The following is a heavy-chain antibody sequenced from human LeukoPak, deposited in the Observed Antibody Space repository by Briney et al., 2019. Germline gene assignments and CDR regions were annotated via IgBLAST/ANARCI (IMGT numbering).Heavy chain of an antibody. D-gene: IGHD2-2*01. J-gene: IGHJ3*02. CDR2: ISYDGSNK. CDR3: ARDIGHKYAFGI. CDR1: GFTFSSYA. V-gene: IGHV3-30-3*01. Sequence: PGGSLRLSCAASGFTFSSYAMHWVRQAPGKGLEWVAVISYDGSNKYYADSVKGRFTISRDNSKNTLYLQMNSLRAEDTAVYYCARDIGHKYAFGIWGQGTMVTVSS.